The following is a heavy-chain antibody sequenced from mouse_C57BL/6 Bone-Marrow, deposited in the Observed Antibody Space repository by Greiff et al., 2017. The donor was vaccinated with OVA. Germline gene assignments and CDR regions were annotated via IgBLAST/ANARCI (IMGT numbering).Heavy chain of an antibody. Sequence: QVQLQQSGAELVKPGASVKLSCKASGYTFTEYTIPWVKQRSGQGLEWIGWFYPGSGSIKYNEKFKDKATLTADKSSSTVYMELSRLTSDDSAVYFCARQALITTVVGRGAMDYWGQGTTVTVSS. CDR2: FYPGSGSI. CDR1: GYTFTEYT. J-gene: IGHJ4*01. D-gene: IGHD1-1*01. CDR3: ARQALITTVVGRGAMDY. V-gene: IGHV1-62-2*01.